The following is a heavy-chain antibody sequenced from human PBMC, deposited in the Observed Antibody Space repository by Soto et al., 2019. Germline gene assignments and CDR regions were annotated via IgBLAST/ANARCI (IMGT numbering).Heavy chain of an antibody. CDR3: ARLRGSYQSDL. CDR2: INPFDGSR. CDR1: GYIFTSYY. V-gene: IGHV1-46*01. D-gene: IGHD3-10*01. Sequence: ASVKVSCKASGYIFTSYYIHWVRQAPGQGLEWMGWINPFDGSRMFAQSFQGRVTMTRDTSTSTVYMEVSSLRSEDTAVYYCARLRGSYQSDLWGQGTLVTVSS. J-gene: IGHJ4*02.